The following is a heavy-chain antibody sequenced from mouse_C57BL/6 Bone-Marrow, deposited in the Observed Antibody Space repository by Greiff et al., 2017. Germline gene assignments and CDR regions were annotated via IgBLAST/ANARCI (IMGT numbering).Heavy chain of an antibody. D-gene: IGHD2-4*01. CDR1: GFTFSDYG. V-gene: IGHV5-17*01. CDR2: ISSGSSTI. Sequence: EVQVVESGGGLVKPGGSLKLSCAASGFTFSDYGMHWVRQAPEKGLEWVAYISSGSSTIYYADPVKGRFTISRDNAKNTLFLQMTSLRSEDTAMYYCVYDYDLAWFAYWGQGTLVTVSA. CDR3: VYDYDLAWFAY. J-gene: IGHJ3*01.